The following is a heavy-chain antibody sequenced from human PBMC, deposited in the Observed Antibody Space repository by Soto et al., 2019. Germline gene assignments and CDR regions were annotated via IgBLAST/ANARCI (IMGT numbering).Heavy chain of an antibody. Sequence: GGSLRLSCAASGFTFSSYAMSWVRQAPGKGLEWVSAISGSGGSTYYADSVKGRFTISRDNSKNTLYLQMNSLRAEDTAVYYCAKRQFIVVVPAADNWFDPWGQGTLVTVSS. J-gene: IGHJ5*02. CDR3: AKRQFIVVVPAADNWFDP. CDR1: GFTFSSYA. CDR2: ISGSGGST. D-gene: IGHD2-2*01. V-gene: IGHV3-23*01.